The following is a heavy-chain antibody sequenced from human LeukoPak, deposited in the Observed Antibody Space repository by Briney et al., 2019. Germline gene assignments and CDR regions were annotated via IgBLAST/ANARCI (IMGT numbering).Heavy chain of an antibody. CDR2: ISSSGSTI. CDR3: ARDRTFYSGSYYFAY. CDR1: GFTFSDYY. D-gene: IGHD1-26*01. J-gene: IGHJ4*02. Sequence: GGSLRLSCAASGFTFSDYYMSWIRQAPGKGLEWVSYISSSGSTIYYADSVKGRFTISRDNAKNSLYLQMNSLRAEDTAVCYCARDRTFYSGSYYFAYWGQGTLVTVSS. V-gene: IGHV3-11*04.